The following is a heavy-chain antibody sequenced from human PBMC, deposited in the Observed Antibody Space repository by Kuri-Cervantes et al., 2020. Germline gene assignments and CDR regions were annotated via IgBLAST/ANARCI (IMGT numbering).Heavy chain of an antibody. J-gene: IGHJ3*01. CDR3: ARRPPQSAFDV. Sequence: SETLSLTCTVSGGSISSSSYYWGWIRQPPGKGLEWIGSIYYSGSTYYNPSLTSRVTISVDTSKNQFSLKLSSVTAADTAVYYCARRPPQSAFDVWGQGTMVTGSS. CDR1: GGSISSSSYY. V-gene: IGHV4-39*01. CDR2: IYYSGST.